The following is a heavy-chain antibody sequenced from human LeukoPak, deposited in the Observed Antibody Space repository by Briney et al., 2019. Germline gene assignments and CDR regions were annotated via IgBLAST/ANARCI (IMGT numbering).Heavy chain of an antibody. CDR2: INWNGGRT. CDR3: ARNVEHYDSSGYYY. V-gene: IGHV3-20*04. D-gene: IGHD3-22*01. J-gene: IGHJ4*02. CDR1: GFTFDDYG. Sequence: GGSLRLSCAASGFTFDDYGMSWVRQAPGKGLEWVSGINWNGGRTGYADSVKGRFTISRDNAKNSLYLQMNSLRAEDTALYYCARNVEHYDSSGYYYWGQGTLDTVSS.